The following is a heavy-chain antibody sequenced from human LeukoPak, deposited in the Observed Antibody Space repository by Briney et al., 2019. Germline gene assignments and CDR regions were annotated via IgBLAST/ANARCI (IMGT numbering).Heavy chain of an antibody. J-gene: IGHJ4*02. CDR3: ARDDPYYYCSGGSCYRGSFDY. D-gene: IGHD2-15*01. CDR1: GFTFSSYS. V-gene: IGHV3-21*01. Sequence: GGSLRLSCAASGFTFSSYSMNWVRQAPGKGLEWVSSISSSSSYIYYADSVKGRFTISRDNAKNSLYLQMNSLRAEDTAVYYCARDDPYYYCSGGSCYRGSFDYWGQGTLVTVSS. CDR2: ISSSSSYI.